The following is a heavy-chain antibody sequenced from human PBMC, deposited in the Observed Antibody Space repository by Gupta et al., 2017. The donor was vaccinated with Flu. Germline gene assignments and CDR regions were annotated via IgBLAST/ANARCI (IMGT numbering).Heavy chain of an antibody. V-gene: IGHV3-23*01. Sequence: WIRPAPGKGLECVSTISGSGDNTYYADSVKGRFTISRDNSKNTLHLQMNTLRADDTALYYCAKAGYNSHWRNNWFDRWGQGTLVTVSS. CDR3: AKAGYNSHWRNNWFDR. D-gene: IGHD1-1*01. J-gene: IGHJ5*02. CDR2: ISGSGDNT.